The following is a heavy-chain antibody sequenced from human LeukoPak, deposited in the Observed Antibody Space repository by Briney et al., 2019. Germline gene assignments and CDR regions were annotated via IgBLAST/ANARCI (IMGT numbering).Heavy chain of an antibody. J-gene: IGHJ4*01. D-gene: IGHD3-10*01. Sequence: SETLSLTCAVYGGSFSGYYWSWIRQPPGKGLEWIGEINHSGSTNYNPSLKSRVTISVDTSKNQFSLKLSSVTAADTAVYYCARGRRATMVRGVAGYFDYWGQEPWSPSPQ. V-gene: IGHV4-34*01. CDR3: ARGRRATMVRGVAGYFDY. CDR2: INHSGST. CDR1: GGSFSGYY.